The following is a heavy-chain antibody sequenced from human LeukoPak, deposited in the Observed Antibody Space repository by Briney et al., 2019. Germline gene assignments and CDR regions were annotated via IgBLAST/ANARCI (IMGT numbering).Heavy chain of an antibody. D-gene: IGHD3-16*02. J-gene: IGHJ6*03. CDR2: INPNSGGT. CDR3: ARDYDYIWGSYPPDGYYMDV. V-gene: IGHV1-18*01. Sequence: ASVKVSCKASGYTFTSYDINWVRQAPGQGLEWMGWINPNSGGTNYAQKLQGRVTMTTDTSTSTAYMELRSLRSDDTAVYYCARDYDYIWGSYPPDGYYMDVWGKGTTVTVSS. CDR1: GYTFTSYD.